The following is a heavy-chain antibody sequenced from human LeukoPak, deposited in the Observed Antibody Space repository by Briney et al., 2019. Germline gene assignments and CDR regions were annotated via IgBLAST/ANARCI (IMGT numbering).Heavy chain of an antibody. V-gene: IGHV1-18*01. Sequence: GASVKVSCKAFGYTFGTSSITWVRQAPGQRLEWMGWISPNNGNTHYAKSVQGRVTLPTDTSTSTAYLALRSPRSDDTAIYYGTRVRDSNNWWGPFDVWGQGTTVTVSS. CDR3: TRVRDSNNWWGPFDV. CDR2: ISPNNGNT. J-gene: IGHJ3*01. CDR1: GYTFGTSS. D-gene: IGHD6-13*01.